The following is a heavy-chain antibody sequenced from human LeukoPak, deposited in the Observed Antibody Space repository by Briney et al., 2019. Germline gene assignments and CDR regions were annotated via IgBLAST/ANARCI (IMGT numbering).Heavy chain of an antibody. Sequence: SVKVSCKAPVGTFSSYAISWVRQAPGQGLEWMGRIIPIFGTANYAQKFQGRVTITTDESTSTAYMELSSLRSEDTAVYYCARGAAGTRTNWFDPWGQGTLVTVSS. CDR1: VGTFSSYA. V-gene: IGHV1-69*05. D-gene: IGHD6-13*01. J-gene: IGHJ5*02. CDR2: IIPIFGTA. CDR3: ARGAAGTRTNWFDP.